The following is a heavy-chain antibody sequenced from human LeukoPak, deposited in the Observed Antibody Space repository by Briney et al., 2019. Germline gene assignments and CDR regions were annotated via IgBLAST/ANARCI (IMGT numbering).Heavy chain of an antibody. Sequence: PSETLSLTCTVSGGSISSGDYYGRWIRQPPGWGVGWVGYIYYSGSTYYNPSLKSRVTISVDTSKNQIHLKLSSVTDADTVVYYCGIYLFVLLWFGELSHGMDVWGKETTVTVSS. CDR2: IYYSGST. V-gene: IGHV4-30-4*01. CDR3: GIYLFVLLWFGELSHGMDV. J-gene: IGHJ6*04. D-gene: IGHD3-10*01. CDR1: GGSISSGDYY.